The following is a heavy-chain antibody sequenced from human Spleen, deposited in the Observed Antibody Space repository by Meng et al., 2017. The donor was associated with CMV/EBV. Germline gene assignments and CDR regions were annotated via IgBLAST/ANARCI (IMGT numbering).Heavy chain of an antibody. Sequence: SETLSLTCTVSGGSISSYYWSWIRQPAGKGLEWIGRIYTSGSTNYNPSLKSRVTMSVDTSKNQFSLKLSSVTAADTAVYYCARQYYYDSSGYYHLYYYYGMDVWGQGTTVTVSS. CDR3: ARQYYYDSSGYYHLYYYYGMDV. D-gene: IGHD3-22*01. V-gene: IGHV4-4*07. CDR1: GGSISSYY. J-gene: IGHJ6*02. CDR2: IYTSGST.